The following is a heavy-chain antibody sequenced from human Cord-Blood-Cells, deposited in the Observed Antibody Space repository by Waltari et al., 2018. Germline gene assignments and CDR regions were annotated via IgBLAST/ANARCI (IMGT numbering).Heavy chain of an antibody. CDR1: GFPFSSYW. Sequence: EVQLVESGGGLVQPGGSLRLSCAASGFPFSSYWMIWVRQAPGKGLEWVANIKQDGSEKYYVDSVKGRFTISRDNAKNSLYLQMNSLRAEDTAVYYCASMHVDTAMDFDLWGRGTLVTVSS. J-gene: IGHJ2*01. V-gene: IGHV3-7*05. CDR3: ASMHVDTAMDFDL. D-gene: IGHD5-18*01. CDR2: IKQDGSEK.